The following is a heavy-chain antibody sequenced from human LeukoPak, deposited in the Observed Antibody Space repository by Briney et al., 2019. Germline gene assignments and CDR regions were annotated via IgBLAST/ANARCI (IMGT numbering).Heavy chain of an antibody. Sequence: PGGSLRLSCTASGFTFSSYSLNWVRQAPGKGLEWVSSVSTGSNYIYYADSVKGRFTISRDNDKNSLYLQMNSLRVEDTAVYYCARDLLGGSSVHWGQGTLVTVSS. CDR2: VSTGSNYI. D-gene: IGHD6-6*01. CDR1: GFTFSSYS. J-gene: IGHJ4*02. CDR3: ARDLLGGSSVH. V-gene: IGHV3-21*01.